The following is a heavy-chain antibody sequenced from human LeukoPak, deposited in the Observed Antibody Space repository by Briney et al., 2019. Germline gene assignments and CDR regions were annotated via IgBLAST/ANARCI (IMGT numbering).Heavy chain of an antibody. Sequence: SETLSLTCTVSGGSISNYYWSWIRQPPGKGLEWIGYVFYSGSSNYNPSLKSRATISFYTSNNQFSLRLSSVTAADTAVYFCERDVEMSTVGSYFYAMDVWGQGTTVTVSS. CDR1: GGSISNYY. J-gene: IGHJ6*02. V-gene: IGHV4-59*01. D-gene: IGHD5-24*01. CDR2: VFYSGSS. CDR3: ERDVEMSTVGSYFYAMDV.